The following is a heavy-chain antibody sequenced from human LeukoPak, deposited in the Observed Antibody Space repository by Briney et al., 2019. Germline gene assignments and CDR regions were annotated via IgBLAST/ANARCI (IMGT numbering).Heavy chain of an antibody. D-gene: IGHD3-10*01. CDR1: GGSFSGYY. V-gene: IGHV4-34*01. Sequence: SETLSLTCAVYGGSFSGYYWSWIRQPPGKGLEWIGEINHSGSTNYNPSLKSRVSISVDTSKNQFSLKLSSVTAADTAVYYCARILLWFGEVAHFDSWGQGTLVTVSS. CDR2: INHSGST. CDR3: ARILLWFGEVAHFDS. J-gene: IGHJ4*02.